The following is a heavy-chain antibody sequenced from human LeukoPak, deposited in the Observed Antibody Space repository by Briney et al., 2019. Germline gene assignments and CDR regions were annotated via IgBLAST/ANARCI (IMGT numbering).Heavy chain of an antibody. D-gene: IGHD3-10*01. V-gene: IGHV4-38-2*02. CDR3: ARQYYYGSGNDYYYYMDV. J-gene: IGHJ6*03. Sequence: SETLSLTCTVSGYSISSGYYWGWIRQPPGKGLEWIGSIYYSGSTYYNPSLKSRVTISVDTSKNQFSLKLSSVTAADTAVYYCARQYYYGSGNDYYYYMDVWGKGTTVTISS. CDR2: IYYSGST. CDR1: GYSISSGYY.